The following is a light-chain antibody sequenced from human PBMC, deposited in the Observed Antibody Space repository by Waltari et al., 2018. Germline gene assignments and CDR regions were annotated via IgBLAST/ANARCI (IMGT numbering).Light chain of an antibody. Sequence: DIVMTQTPLSLSVTPGQPASISCKSSQSLLHSDGETYLFWYLQKPGQPPQLLISKVSNRFSGVPGRFSGSGSGTDFALKISWMEPEDVGVYYCTQSVRLPYTFGQGTKLEIK. J-gene: IGKJ2*01. CDR2: KVS. CDR1: QSLLHSDGETY. CDR3: TQSVRLPYT. V-gene: IGKV2D-29*01.